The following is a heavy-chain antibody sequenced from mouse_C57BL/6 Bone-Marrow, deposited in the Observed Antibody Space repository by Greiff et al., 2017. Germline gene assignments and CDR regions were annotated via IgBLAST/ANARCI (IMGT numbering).Heavy chain of an antibody. CDR1: GFSFNTYA. V-gene: IGHV10-1*01. J-gene: IGHJ4*01. D-gene: IGHD2-4*01. Sequence: VQRVESGGGLVQPKGSLKLSCAASGFSFNTYAMNWVRQAPGKGLEWVARIRSKSNNYATYYADSVKDRFTISRDDSESMLYLQMNNLKTEDTAMYYCVRQGRDHDEGAMDYWGQGTSVTVSS. CDR2: IRSKSNNYAT. CDR3: VRQGRDHDEGAMDY.